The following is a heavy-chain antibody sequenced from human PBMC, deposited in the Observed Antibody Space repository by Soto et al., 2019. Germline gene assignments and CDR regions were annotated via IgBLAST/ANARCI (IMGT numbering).Heavy chain of an antibody. V-gene: IGHV3-11*01. CDR1: GFTFSDYY. CDR3: ARDRTPTYYDILTGYYRYYYYYYMDV. CDR2: ISSSGSTI. D-gene: IGHD3-9*01. Sequence: GGSLRLSCAASGFTFSDYYMSWIRQAPGKGLEWVSYISSSGSTIYYADSVKGRFTISRDNAKNSLYLQMNSLRAEDTAVYYCARDRTPTYYDILTGYYRYYYYYYMDVWGKGTTVTVSS. J-gene: IGHJ6*03.